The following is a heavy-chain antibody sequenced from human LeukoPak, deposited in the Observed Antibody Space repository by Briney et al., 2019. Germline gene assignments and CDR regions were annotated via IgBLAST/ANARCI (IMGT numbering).Heavy chain of an antibody. CDR2: ISYDGSNK. CDR1: GFTFSSYA. Sequence: GGSLRLSCAASGFTFSSYAMHWVRQAPGKGLEWVAVISYDGSNKYYADSVKGRFTISRDNSKNTLYLQMNSLRAEDTAVYYCARGEVNSRYLDYWGQGTLVTVSS. D-gene: IGHD1-26*01. V-gene: IGHV3-30-3*01. CDR3: ARGEVNSRYLDY. J-gene: IGHJ4*02.